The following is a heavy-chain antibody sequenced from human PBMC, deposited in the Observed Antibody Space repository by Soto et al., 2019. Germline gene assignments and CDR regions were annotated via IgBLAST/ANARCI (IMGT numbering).Heavy chain of an antibody. J-gene: IGHJ6*02. Sequence: QVQLVQSGAEVKKPGSSVKVSCKASGGTFSSYAVSWVRQAPGQGLEWMGGIIPIFGTANYAQKFQGRVTITADESTSTAYMELGSLRSEDTAVYYCARRSGDYDFWSGSTQYYYYGMDVWGQGTTVTVSS. D-gene: IGHD3-3*01. V-gene: IGHV1-69*01. CDR1: GGTFSSYA. CDR3: ARRSGDYDFWSGSTQYYYYGMDV. CDR2: IIPIFGTA.